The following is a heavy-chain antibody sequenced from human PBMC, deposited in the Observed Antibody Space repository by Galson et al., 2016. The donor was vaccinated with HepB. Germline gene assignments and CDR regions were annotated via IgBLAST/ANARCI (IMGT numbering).Heavy chain of an antibody. V-gene: IGHV3-23*01. D-gene: IGHD3-22*01. CDR1: GFTFSSYA. CDR2: ISGSGDDT. CDR3: AKMAKGGYSNS. J-gene: IGHJ4*02. Sequence: SLRLSCAASGFTFSSYAMSWVRQAPGKGLEWVSTISGSGDDTYYADSVKGRFTISSDNSKSTLFLQMNSLRVDDTAISFCAKMAKGGYSNSWGQGALVTVSS.